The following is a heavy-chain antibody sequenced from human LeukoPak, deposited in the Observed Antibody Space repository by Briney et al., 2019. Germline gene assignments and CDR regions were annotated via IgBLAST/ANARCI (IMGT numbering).Heavy chain of an antibody. J-gene: IGHJ5*02. D-gene: IGHD4-17*01. CDR1: GYTFTSYG. Sequence: GASVKVSCKASGYTFTSYGISWVRQAPGQRLEWMGWISAYNGNTNYAQKLQGRVTMTTDTSTSTAYMELRSLRSDDTAVYYCARDQRLGSALTGDYFGNWFDPWGQGTLVTVSS. CDR3: ARDQRLGSALTGDYFGNWFDP. CDR2: ISAYNGNT. V-gene: IGHV1-18*01.